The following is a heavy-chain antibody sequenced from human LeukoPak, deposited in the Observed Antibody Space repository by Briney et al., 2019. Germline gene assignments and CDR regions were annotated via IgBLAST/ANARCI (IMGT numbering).Heavy chain of an antibody. J-gene: IGHJ6*02. CDR3: ARSENDYGDYYYYGMDV. V-gene: IGHV4-34*01. Sequence: PPETLSLTPALYPGSSTGYYWSWLPPPPRKGLEWIGEFNHSGSTNYNPSLKSRVTISVDTSKNQFSLKLSSVTAADTAVYYCARSENDYGDYYYYGMDVWGQGTTVTVSS. D-gene: IGHD4-17*01. CDR1: PGSSTGYY. CDR2: FNHSGST.